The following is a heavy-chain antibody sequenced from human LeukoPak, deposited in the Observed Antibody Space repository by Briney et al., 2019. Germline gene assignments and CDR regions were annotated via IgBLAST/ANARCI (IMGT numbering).Heavy chain of an antibody. CDR2: ISTISGSGPGT. Sequence: PGGSLRLSCAASGFTFSNYAMSWVRQAPGKGLEWVSAISTISGSGPGTYYADSVKGRFTISRDKSKNTLYLQMNSLRAEDTAVYYCAKGIAVAGSFQDYWGQGTLVTVSS. D-gene: IGHD6-19*01. V-gene: IGHV3-23*01. CDR3: AKGIAVAGSFQDY. CDR1: GFTFSNYA. J-gene: IGHJ4*02.